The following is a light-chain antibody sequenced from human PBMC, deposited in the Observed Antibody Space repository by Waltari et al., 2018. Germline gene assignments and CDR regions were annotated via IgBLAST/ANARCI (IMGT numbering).Light chain of an antibody. J-gene: IGKJ1*01. CDR3: QKYGTLPAT. CDR1: QSISKY. CDR2: DAA. Sequence: EIMLTQSPGTLSLSPGERATRSCRASQSISKYLAWYQQKPGQAPRLLIYDAASRATGIPDRFGGSGSGTDFSLTISRLEPEDSAVYYCQKYGTLPATFGQGTKVEIK. V-gene: IGKV3-20*01.